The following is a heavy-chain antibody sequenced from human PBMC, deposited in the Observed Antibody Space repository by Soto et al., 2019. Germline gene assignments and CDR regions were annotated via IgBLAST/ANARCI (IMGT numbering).Heavy chain of an antibody. Sequence: PGESLKISCKGSGYSFTSHWIGWVRQMPGKGLEWMGIIYPGDSDTTYSPSFQGQVTMSADKSISTAYLQWSSLKASDTAMYYCARQLSNRRSDYWGQGTLVTVSS. V-gene: IGHV5-51*01. CDR1: GYSFTSHW. CDR2: IYPGDSDT. J-gene: IGHJ4*02. D-gene: IGHD2-8*01. CDR3: ARQLSNRRSDY.